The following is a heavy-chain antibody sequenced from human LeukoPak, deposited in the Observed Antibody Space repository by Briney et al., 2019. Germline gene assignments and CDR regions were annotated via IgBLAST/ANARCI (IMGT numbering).Heavy chain of an antibody. D-gene: IGHD2-2*01. J-gene: IGHJ5*02. CDR3: ARAYCSSTSCPTSNWFDP. Sequence: SVKGRFTIPRDNAKNSLYLQMNSLRVEDTAIYYCARAYCSSTSCPTSNWFDPWGQGTLVTVSS. V-gene: IGHV3-48*01.